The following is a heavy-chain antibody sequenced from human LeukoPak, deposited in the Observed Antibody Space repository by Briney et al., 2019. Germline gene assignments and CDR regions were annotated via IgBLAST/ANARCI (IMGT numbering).Heavy chain of an antibody. V-gene: IGHV3-21*05. CDR2: ISSSSIYI. Sequence: GGSLRLSCVASGFTFSSYSMNWVRQAPGKGLEWVSYISSSSIYIYYADSVKGRFTISRDNAKSSLSLQMNSLRAEDTAVYYCARGHSNYGDYFDYWGQGTLVTVSS. CDR3: ARGHSNYGDYFDY. J-gene: IGHJ4*02. CDR1: GFTFSSYS. D-gene: IGHD4-11*01.